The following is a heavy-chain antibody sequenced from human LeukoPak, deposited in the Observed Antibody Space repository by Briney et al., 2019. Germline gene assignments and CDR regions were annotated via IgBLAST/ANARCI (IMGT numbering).Heavy chain of an antibody. CDR2: IRSKAYGGTT. J-gene: IGHJ4*02. Sequence: GWSLRLSCTASGFTFGDYAMSWVRQAPGKGLEWVGFIRSKAYGGTTEYAASVKGRFTISRDDSKSIAYLQMNSLKTEDTAVYYCMVDCSSTSCYDYWGQGTLVTVSS. CDR1: GFTFGDYA. V-gene: IGHV3-49*04. D-gene: IGHD2-2*01. CDR3: MVDCSSTSCYDY.